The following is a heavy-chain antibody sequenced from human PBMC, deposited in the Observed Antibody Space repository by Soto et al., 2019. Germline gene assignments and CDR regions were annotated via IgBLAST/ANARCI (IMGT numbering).Heavy chain of an antibody. CDR3: ARDGASSGWPYYYYYGMDV. CDR1: GFTFSSYW. Sequence: LRLSCAASGFTFSSYWMSWVRQAPGKGLEWVANIKQDGSEKYYVDSVKGRFTISRDNAKNSLYLQMNSLRAEDTAVYYCARDGASSGWPYYYYYGMDVWGQGTTVTVSS. J-gene: IGHJ6*02. V-gene: IGHV3-7*01. D-gene: IGHD6-19*01. CDR2: IKQDGSEK.